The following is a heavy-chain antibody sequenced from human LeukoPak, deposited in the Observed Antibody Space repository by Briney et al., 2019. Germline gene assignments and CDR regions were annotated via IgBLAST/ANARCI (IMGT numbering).Heavy chain of an antibody. V-gene: IGHV3-7*01. CDR2: MDPTGSQK. D-gene: IGHD1-1*01. Sequence: AGGSLRLLCADSQFTFNGSWMNCVRQAPGKGLEWVANMDPTGSQKRYVDSVRGRFTISKDNPGASLYLDMHSLRAEDTAIYYCSIWTSGNYWGQGTLVTVSS. J-gene: IGHJ4*02. CDR1: QFTFNGSW. CDR3: SIWTSGNY.